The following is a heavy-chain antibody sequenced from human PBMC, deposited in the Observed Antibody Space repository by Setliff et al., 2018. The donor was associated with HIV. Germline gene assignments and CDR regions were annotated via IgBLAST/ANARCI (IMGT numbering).Heavy chain of an antibody. Sequence: GGSLRLSCAASGFTFSHYGMHWVRQAPGKGLEWVAFIRYDGSNKYYADSVKGRFTISRDNARNSLYLDMNTLRAEDTALYYCARDRNCGNGCYSSADHWGLGTLVTVSS. V-gene: IGHV3-30*02. CDR2: IRYDGSNK. J-gene: IGHJ4*02. D-gene: IGHD2-21*01. CDR3: ARDRNCGNGCYSSADH. CDR1: GFTFSHYG.